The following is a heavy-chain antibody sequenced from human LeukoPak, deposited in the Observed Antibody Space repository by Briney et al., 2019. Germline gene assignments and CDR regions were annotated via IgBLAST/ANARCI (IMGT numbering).Heavy chain of an antibody. CDR2: INHSGSN. D-gene: IGHD3-10*01. J-gene: IGHJ5*02. V-gene: IGHV4-34*01. CDR1: TGSFSGYY. Sequence: SETLSLTCAVYTGSFSGYYWSWIRQPPGKGLEWIGKINHSGSNNYNPSLKSRVTISVDTSKNQFSLKLSSVTAADTAVYYCAVHMRYYYGSGSYYRPANWFDPWGQGTLVTVSS. CDR3: AVHMRYYYGSGSYYRPANWFDP.